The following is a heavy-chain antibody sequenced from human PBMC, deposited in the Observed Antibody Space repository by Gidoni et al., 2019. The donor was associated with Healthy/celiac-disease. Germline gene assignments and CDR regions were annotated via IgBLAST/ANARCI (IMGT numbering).Heavy chain of an antibody. V-gene: IGHV3-48*02. D-gene: IGHD6-13*01. J-gene: IGHJ6*02. CDR2: ISSSSSTI. CDR1: GFTFSRYS. Sequence: EVQLVESGGGLVQPGGSLRLSCAASGFTFSRYSMNWVRQAPGKGLEWVSYISSSSSTIYYADSVKGRFTISRDNAKNSLYLQMNSLRDEDTAVYYCARESFRVYLYYYYGMDVWGQGTTVTVSS. CDR3: ARESFRVYLYYYYGMDV.